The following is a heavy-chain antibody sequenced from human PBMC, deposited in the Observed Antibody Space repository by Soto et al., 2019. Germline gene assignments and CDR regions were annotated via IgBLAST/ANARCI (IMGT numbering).Heavy chain of an antibody. Sequence: SVKVSCKASGFTFTSSAVQWVRQARGQRLEWIGWIVVGSGNTNYAQKFQERVTITRDMSTSTAYMELSSLRSEDTAVYYCAAEQYYDFWSGYFPPGPDYYYYAMDVWGQGTTVTVSS. CDR1: GFTFTSSA. V-gene: IGHV1-58*01. CDR2: IVVGSGNT. D-gene: IGHD3-3*01. CDR3: AAEQYYDFWSGYFPPGPDYYYYAMDV. J-gene: IGHJ6*02.